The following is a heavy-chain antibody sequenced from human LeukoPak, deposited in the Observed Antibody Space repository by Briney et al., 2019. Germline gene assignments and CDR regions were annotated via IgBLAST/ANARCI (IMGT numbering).Heavy chain of an antibody. Sequence: GASVKVSCKVSGYTLTELSMHWVRQAPGKGLEWMGGFDPEDGETIYAQKFQGRVTMTEDTSTGTAYMELSSLRSEDTAVYYCATDLEVPAAIGLYGMDVWGQGTTVTVSS. CDR1: GYTLTELS. CDR2: FDPEDGET. D-gene: IGHD2-2*01. CDR3: ATDLEVPAAIGLYGMDV. V-gene: IGHV1-24*01. J-gene: IGHJ6*02.